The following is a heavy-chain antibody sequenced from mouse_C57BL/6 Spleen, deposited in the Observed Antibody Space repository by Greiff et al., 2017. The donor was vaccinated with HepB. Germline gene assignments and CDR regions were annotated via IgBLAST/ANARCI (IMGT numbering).Heavy chain of an antibody. CDR3: AREDGYYYYAMDY. CDR1: GYTFTSYW. D-gene: IGHD2-3*01. CDR2: INPGNGGT. J-gene: IGHJ4*01. V-gene: IGHV1-53*01. Sequence: QVQLQQPGTELVKPGASVKLSCKASGYTFTSYWMHWVKQRPGQGLEWIGNINPGNGGTNYNEKFKSKATLTVDKSSSTAYMQLSSLTSEDSAVYYCAREDGYYYYAMDYWGQGTSVTVSS.